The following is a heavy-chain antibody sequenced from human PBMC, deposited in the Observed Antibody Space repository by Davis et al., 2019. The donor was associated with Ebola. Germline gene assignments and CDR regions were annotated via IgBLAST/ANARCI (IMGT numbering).Heavy chain of an antibody. D-gene: IGHD4-11*01. J-gene: IGHJ6*02. V-gene: IGHV5-51*01. CDR1: GYSFTSYW. CDR3: ARFRSNYYYYYGMDV. CDR2: IYPGDSDT. Sequence: GESLKISCKGSGYSFTSYWIGWVRQMPGKGLEWMGIIYPGDSDTRYSPSFQGQVTISADKSISTAYLQWSSLKASDTAMYYCARFRSNYYYYYGMDVWGQGTTVTVSS.